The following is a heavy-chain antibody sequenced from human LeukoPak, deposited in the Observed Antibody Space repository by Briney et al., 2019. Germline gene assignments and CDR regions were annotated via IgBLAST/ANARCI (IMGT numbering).Heavy chain of an antibody. J-gene: IGHJ5*02. Sequence: GGSLRLSCAASGFTFSDYYMSWLRQAPGKRLEWVSYISSDSSTIYYADSVKGRFTISRDNAKNSLYLQMNSLRIEDTAVYYCARIIGGVQLVEDESWFDPWGQGTLVTVSS. D-gene: IGHD1-1*01. CDR3: ARIIGGVQLVEDESWFDP. CDR1: GFTFSDYY. CDR2: ISSDSSTI. V-gene: IGHV3-11*04.